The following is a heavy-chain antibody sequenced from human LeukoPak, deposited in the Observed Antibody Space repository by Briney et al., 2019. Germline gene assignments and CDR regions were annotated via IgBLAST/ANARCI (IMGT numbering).Heavy chain of an antibody. J-gene: IGHJ3*02. V-gene: IGHV1-24*01. CDR3: ATWGLHYYGSGTSAFDI. CDR1: GYTLTELS. D-gene: IGHD3-10*01. CDR2: FDPEDGET. Sequence: GASVKVSCRVSGYTLTELSMHWVRQAPGKGLEWXXGFDPEDGETIYAQKFQGRVTMTEDTSTDTAYMELSSLRSEDTAVYYCATWGLHYYGSGTSAFDIWGQGTMVTVSS.